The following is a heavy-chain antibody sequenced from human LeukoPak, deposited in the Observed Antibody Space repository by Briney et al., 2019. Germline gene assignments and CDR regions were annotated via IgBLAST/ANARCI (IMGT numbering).Heavy chain of an antibody. V-gene: IGHV4-34*01. Sequence: KPSETLSLTCAVYGGSFSGYYWSWIRQPPGKGLEWIGEINHSGSTNYNPSLKSRVTISVDTSKNQFSLKLSSVTAADTAVYYCARGDFWSGYYRYYYGMDVWGQGTTVTVSS. J-gene: IGHJ6*02. CDR2: INHSGST. CDR1: GGSFSGYY. D-gene: IGHD3-3*01. CDR3: ARGDFWSGYYRYYYGMDV.